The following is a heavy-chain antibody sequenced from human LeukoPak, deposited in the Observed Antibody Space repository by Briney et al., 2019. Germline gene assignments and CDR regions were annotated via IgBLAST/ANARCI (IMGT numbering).Heavy chain of an antibody. Sequence: GGSLRLSCSASDFTFSTYGMHWLRQAPGKGLEWVALIRFDGTVKEYAESVKGRFTISRDNPKNTLFLQMNSLRVEDTAVYFCARAPRANCESPSCYGDWFDPWGQGTLVIVSS. D-gene: IGHD2-2*01. V-gene: IGHV3-30*02. CDR3: ARAPRANCESPSCYGDWFDP. J-gene: IGHJ5*02. CDR1: DFTFSTYG. CDR2: IRFDGTVK.